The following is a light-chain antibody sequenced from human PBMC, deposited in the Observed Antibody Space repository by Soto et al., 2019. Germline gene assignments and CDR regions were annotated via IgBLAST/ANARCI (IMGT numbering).Light chain of an antibody. CDR1: HSVSSSY. V-gene: IGKV3-20*01. CDR3: KQYGSSPPYT. J-gene: IGKJ2*01. Sequence: EIVLTQSPGTLSLSPGERATLSCRASHSVSSSYLAWYQQKPGQAPRLLIYGASSRATGIPDRFSGSGSGKDFTLTISRLEPEDFAVYYCKQYGSSPPYTFGQGTKLEIK. CDR2: GAS.